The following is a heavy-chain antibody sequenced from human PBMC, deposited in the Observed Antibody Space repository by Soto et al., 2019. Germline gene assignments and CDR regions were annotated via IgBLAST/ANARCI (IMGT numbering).Heavy chain of an antibody. CDR2: MNPNSGNT. CDR3: AVGDTVVVPDAPFEP. J-gene: IGHJ5*02. CDR1: GYTFTSYD. Sequence: ASVKVSCKASGYTFTSYDINWVRQATGQGLEWMGWMNPNSGNTGYAQKFQGRVTMTRNTSISTAYMELSSLRSEDTAVYYCAVGDTVVVPDAPFEPCGQRTLIAVCS. D-gene: IGHD2-2*01. V-gene: IGHV1-8*01.